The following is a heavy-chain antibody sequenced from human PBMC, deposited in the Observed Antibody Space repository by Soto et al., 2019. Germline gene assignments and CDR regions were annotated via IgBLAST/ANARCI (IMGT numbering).Heavy chain of an antibody. CDR1: GFTFSSYG. J-gene: IGHJ6*03. D-gene: IGHD6-19*01. CDR2: IWYDGSNK. Sequence: QVQLVESGGGVVQPGRSLRLSCAASGFTFSSYGIHWVRQAPGKGLEWVAVIWYDGSNKYYADSVKGRFTISRDNSKNTLYLQMNSLRAEDTAVYYFARYSSVSWYYYMDVWGKGTTVTVSS. V-gene: IGHV3-33*01. CDR3: ARYSSVSWYYYMDV.